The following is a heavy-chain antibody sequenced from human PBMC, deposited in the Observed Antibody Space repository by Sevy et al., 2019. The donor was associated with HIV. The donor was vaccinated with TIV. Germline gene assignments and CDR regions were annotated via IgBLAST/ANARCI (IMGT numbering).Heavy chain of an antibody. Sequence: GGSLRLSCAASGFTLSSVGIHWVRLTPGTGLEWLAFIGHDGNKYFYGASVKGRITTSRDNSKNTVSLQMNSLRVEDTAIYYCAKDYCIGNDCFLGCFDPRGQGTVVTVSS. CDR1: GFTLSSVG. J-gene: IGHJ5*02. V-gene: IGHV3-30*02. CDR3: AKDYCIGNDCFLGCFDP. D-gene: IGHD2-15*01. CDR2: IGHDGNKY.